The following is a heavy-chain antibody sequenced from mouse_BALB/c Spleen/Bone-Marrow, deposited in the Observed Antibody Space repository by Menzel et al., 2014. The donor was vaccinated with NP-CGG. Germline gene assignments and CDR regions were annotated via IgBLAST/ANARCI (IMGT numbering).Heavy chain of an antibody. J-gene: IGHJ3*01. Sequence: VQLQQSGAELVKPGASVKLSCTASGFNIKDTYMHWVKQRPEQGLEWIGRIDPANGNTKYDPKLQGKATITADTSSNTAYLQLSSLTSEDTAVYYCAPYYYGSSLFAYWGQGTLVTVSA. CDR1: GFNIKDTY. V-gene: IGHV14-3*02. CDR2: IDPANGNT. CDR3: APYYYGSSLFAY. D-gene: IGHD1-1*01.